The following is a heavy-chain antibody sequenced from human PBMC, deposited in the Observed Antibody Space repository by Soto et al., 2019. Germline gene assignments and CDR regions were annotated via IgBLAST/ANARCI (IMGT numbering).Heavy chain of an antibody. CDR3: AARESSGYYYFLIEY. CDR1: GGTLSSFA. J-gene: IGHJ4*02. V-gene: IGHV1-69*13. Sequence: SVKVSCKASGGTLSSFAISWVRQAPGQGLKWMAEIIPIFSKTNNEQKNKGRVTITEEETRSTDYMELSRLSSEDTAVYYCAARESSGYYYFLIEYWGKGPLVTVSS. D-gene: IGHD3-22*01. CDR2: IIPIFSKT.